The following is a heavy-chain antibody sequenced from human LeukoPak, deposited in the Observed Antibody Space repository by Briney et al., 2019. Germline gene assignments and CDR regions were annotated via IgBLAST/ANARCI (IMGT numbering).Heavy chain of an antibody. D-gene: IGHD3-22*01. V-gene: IGHV4-59*02. J-gene: IGHJ4*02. CDR3: ARDVSQSWYYYDSSGYRLGYYFDY. CDR2: IYYTET. CDR1: GGSVSNYY. Sequence: SETLSLTCTVSGGSVSNYYWSWIRQSPGKGLEWIGYIYYTETSYNPSLKSRVTMSVDTSKNQFSLKLSSVTAADTAVYYCARDVSQSWYYYDSSGYRLGYYFDYWGQGTLVTVSS.